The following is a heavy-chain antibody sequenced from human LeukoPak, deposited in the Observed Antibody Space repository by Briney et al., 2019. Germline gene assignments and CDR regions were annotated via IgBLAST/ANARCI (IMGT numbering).Heavy chain of an antibody. V-gene: IGHV1-2*02. Sequence: ASMKVSCKASGYTFTDSYVHWVRQAPGQGLEWMGWISPKSGGTSYPQKFQGRVSMTRDTSINTAYMELSRLRSDDTAVYYCARSGMVRGFAPWGQGTLVTVSS. CDR3: ARSGMVRGFAP. J-gene: IGHJ5*02. D-gene: IGHD3-10*01. CDR2: ISPKSGGT. CDR1: GYTFTDSY.